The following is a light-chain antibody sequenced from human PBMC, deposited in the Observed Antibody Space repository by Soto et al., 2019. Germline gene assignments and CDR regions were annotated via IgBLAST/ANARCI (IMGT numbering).Light chain of an antibody. Sequence: NFMLTQPHSVSESPGKTVTISCTRSSGSIASNYVQWYQQRPGSAPTPVIYEDNERPSGVPDRFSGSIASSSNSASLTISGLKTDDEDDYYCQSYHSGNVVFGGGTKLTVL. CDR2: EDN. CDR1: SGSIASNY. J-gene: IGLJ2*01. CDR3: QSYHSGNVV. V-gene: IGLV6-57*04.